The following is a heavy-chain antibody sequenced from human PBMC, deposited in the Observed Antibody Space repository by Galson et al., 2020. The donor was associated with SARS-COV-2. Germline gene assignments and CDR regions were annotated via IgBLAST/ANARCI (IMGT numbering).Heavy chain of an antibody. Sequence: GGSLRLSCAASGFTFSSYEMNWVRQAPGKGLEWVSYISSSGSTIYYADSVKGRFTISRDNAKNSLYLQMNSLRAEDTAVYYCARDRGVSGWVFFDYWGQGTLVTVSS. CDR2: ISSSGSTI. D-gene: IGHD6-19*01. CDR1: GFTFSSYE. J-gene: IGHJ4*02. V-gene: IGHV3-48*03. CDR3: ARDRGVSGWVFFDY.